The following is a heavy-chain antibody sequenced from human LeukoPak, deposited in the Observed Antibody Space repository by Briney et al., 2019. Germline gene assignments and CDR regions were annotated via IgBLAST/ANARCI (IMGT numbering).Heavy chain of an antibody. CDR2: ISGSGGNR. CDR3: AKVINSGYYYYFDY. Sequence: GGSLRLSCAASGFTFSDYAMGWVRQAPGKGLEWVSAISGSGGNRYYADSVKGRFTISRDNSKNTLYLQMNSLRAEDTAVYYCAKVINSGYYYYFDYWGQGTLVTVSS. J-gene: IGHJ4*02. D-gene: IGHD3-22*01. V-gene: IGHV3-23*01. CDR1: GFTFSDYA.